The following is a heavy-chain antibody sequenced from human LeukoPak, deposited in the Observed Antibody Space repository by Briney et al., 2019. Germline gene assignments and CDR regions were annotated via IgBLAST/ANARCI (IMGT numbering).Heavy chain of an antibody. V-gene: IGHV4-4*07. J-gene: IGHJ3*02. CDR3: ARSPKGAFDI. CDR1: GGSISNYY. CDR2: IYPSGSS. Sequence: PSETLSLTCIVSGGSISNYYWSWIRQPAGKGLEWIGRIYPSGSSNYSPSLKSRVTMSLDTSKNHFSLRLNSVTAADTAVYYCARSPKGAFDIWGQGTMVTVSS.